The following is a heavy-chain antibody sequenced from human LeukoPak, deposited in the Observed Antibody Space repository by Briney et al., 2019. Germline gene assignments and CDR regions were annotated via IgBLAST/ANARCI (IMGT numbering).Heavy chain of an antibody. CDR1: GYTFTVYS. D-gene: IGHD5-12*01. CDR3: ARDLSSMTIVATTNAFDY. V-gene: IGHV1-2*02. Sequence: ASVKVSCKASGYTFTVYSMHWVRQAPGQGLEWMGWINPNSGGTNYAQKFQGRVTMTRDTSISTAYMEPSRLRSDDTAVYYCARDLSSMTIVATTNAFDYWGQGTLVTVSS. J-gene: IGHJ4*02. CDR2: INPNSGGT.